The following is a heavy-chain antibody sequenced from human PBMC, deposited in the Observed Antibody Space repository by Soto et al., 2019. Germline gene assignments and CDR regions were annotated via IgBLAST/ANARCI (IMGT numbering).Heavy chain of an antibody. CDR1: GFSFSSCE. J-gene: IGHJ4*02. Sequence: LRLSCAASGFSFSSCEMSWVRQAPGKGLEWVSYISGSGTSTQYSDSVKGRFTISRDNPKNTLYLQMNSLRAEDTAVYYCAKDVGSYSSGWPQDYWGQGTLVTVSS. V-gene: IGHV3-48*03. D-gene: IGHD6-19*01. CDR2: ISGSGTST. CDR3: AKDVGSYSSGWPQDY.